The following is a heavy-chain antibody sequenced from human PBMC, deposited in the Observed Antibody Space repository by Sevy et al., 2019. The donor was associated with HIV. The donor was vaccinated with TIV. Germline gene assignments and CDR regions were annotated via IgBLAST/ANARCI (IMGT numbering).Heavy chain of an antibody. CDR2: IKVDGSEI. CDR1: GFTFHTYW. V-gene: IGHV3-7*03. D-gene: IGHD1-26*01. CDR3: ARDCNSRTCLWGLDV. Sequence: GGSRRLSCLASGFTFHTYWMSWFRQAPGKGREWVAHIKVDGSEIYYVDSVKGRFTISRDNAKNSLYLQMNSLRVEDTGVYYCARDCNSRTCLWGLDVWGQGTTVTVSS. J-gene: IGHJ6*02.